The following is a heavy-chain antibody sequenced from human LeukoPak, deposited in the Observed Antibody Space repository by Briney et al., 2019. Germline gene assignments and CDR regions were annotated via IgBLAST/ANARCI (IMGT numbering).Heavy chain of an antibody. CDR1: GYTFTAYF. CDR2: INPKSGGT. J-gene: IGHJ3*02. V-gene: IGHV1-2*02. Sequence: ASVKVSSTASGYTFTAYFMNWVRQAPGQGLEWMGWINPKSGGTVYAQKFQGRVTMTRDTSSSTAYMELSRLRFDDTVVYYCARGPRITIFGVVMANDAFDIWGQGTMVTVSS. CDR3: ARGPRITIFGVVMANDAFDI. D-gene: IGHD3-3*01.